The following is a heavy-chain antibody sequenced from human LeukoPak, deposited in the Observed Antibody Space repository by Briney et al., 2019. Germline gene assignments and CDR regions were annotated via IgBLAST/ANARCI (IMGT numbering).Heavy chain of an antibody. CDR3: VRQAFCSSTSCYKDHYGMDV. J-gene: IGHJ6*02. CDR2: IYYSGST. D-gene: IGHD2-2*02. Sequence: PSETLSLTCTVSGGSISSYYWSWIRQPPGKGLEWIGYIYYSGSTNYNPSLKSRVTISVDTSKNQFSLKLSSVTAADTAVYYCVRQAFCSSTSCYKDHYGMDVWGQGTTVTVSS. CDR1: GGSISSYY. V-gene: IGHV4-59*08.